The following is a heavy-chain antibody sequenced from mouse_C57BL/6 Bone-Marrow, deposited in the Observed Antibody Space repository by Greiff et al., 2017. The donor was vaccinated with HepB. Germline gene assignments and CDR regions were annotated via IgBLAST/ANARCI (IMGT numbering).Heavy chain of an antibody. V-gene: IGHV1-69*01. Sequence: QVQLKQPGAELVMPGASVKLSCKASGYTFTSYWMHWVKQRPGQGLEWIGEIDPSDSYTNYNQKFKGKSTLTVDKSSSTAYMQLSSLTSEDSAVYYCARTWDEEGYAMDYWGQGTSVTVSS. CDR3: ARTWDEEGYAMDY. D-gene: IGHD4-1*01. CDR1: GYTFTSYW. CDR2: IDPSDSYT. J-gene: IGHJ4*01.